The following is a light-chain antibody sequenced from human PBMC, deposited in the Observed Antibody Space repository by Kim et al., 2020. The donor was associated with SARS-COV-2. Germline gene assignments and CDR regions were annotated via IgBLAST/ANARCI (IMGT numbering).Light chain of an antibody. CDR2: NNN. J-gene: IGLJ7*01. CDR1: RFNIGGRFD. V-gene: IGLV1-40*01. Sequence: QSVLTQPPSVSGAPGQRVTISCTGGRFNIGGRFDVHWYQHLPGAGPKLLIYNNNNRPSGVPERFSGSKSGTSASLAITGLQAEDEAVYYCQSYDSSLSASVFGGGTQLTVL. CDR3: QSYDSSLSASV.